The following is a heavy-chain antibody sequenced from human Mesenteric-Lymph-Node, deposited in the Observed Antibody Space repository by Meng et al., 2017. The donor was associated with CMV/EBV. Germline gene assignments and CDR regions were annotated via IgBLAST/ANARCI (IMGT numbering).Heavy chain of an antibody. V-gene: IGHV3-7*01. D-gene: IGHD7-27*01. CDR3: TTDLNWVAF. CDR2: ISPDGSER. CDR1: GIRFEDFD. J-gene: IGHJ4*02. Sequence: GGSLRLSCAGSGIRFEDFDMAWVRQAPEKGLEGLANISPDGSERYYEDSVKGRFTISRDNAKDSVFLQMNSLKVEDTALYYCTTDLNWVAFWGQGTLVTVSS.